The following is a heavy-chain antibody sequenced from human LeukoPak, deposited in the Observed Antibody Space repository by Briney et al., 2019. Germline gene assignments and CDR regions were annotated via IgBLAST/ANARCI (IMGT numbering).Heavy chain of an antibody. Sequence: ASVKVSCRASEYTFNDYYIHWVRQAPGQGLEWMGWMNPNSGRADSAQKFQRRVTMTSETSISTAYMDLTSLASDDTAVYYCTRTNPQLGRRDFFDLWGQGTLVIVSS. CDR3: TRTNPQLGRRDFFDL. J-gene: IGHJ4*02. V-gene: IGHV1-2*02. D-gene: IGHD6-6*01. CDR1: EYTFNDYY. CDR2: MNPNSGRA.